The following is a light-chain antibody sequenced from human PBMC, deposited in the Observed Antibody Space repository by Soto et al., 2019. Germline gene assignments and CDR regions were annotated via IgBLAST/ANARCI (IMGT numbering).Light chain of an antibody. CDR3: SSYAGSNSVV. CDR2: EVF. V-gene: IGLV2-8*01. J-gene: IGLJ3*02. Sequence: QSALTQPPSASGSPGQSLTIYCTGTSSDVGDCNYVSWYHQHPGKAPKLIIYEVFKRASGVPDRFSGSKSGNTASLTVSGLQAEDEADYYCSSYAGSNSVVFGGGTKVTVL. CDR1: SSDVGDCNY.